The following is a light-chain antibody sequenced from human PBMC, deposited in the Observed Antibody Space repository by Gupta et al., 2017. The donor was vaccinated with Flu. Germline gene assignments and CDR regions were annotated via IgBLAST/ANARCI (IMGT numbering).Light chain of an antibody. Sequence: EIVLTQSPATMSFSPGERASLSCRASQSVSSYIAWYQQKPGQSPRLLIYDASNSATGIPARFRGSGSGTDFTLTISSLEPEDFAVYYCQQRSNWPPWTFGQGTKVEIK. CDR3: QQRSNWPPWT. CDR2: DAS. V-gene: IGKV3-11*01. J-gene: IGKJ1*01. CDR1: QSVSSY.